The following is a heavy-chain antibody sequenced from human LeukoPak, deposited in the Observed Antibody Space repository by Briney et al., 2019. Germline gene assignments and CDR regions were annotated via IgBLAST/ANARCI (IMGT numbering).Heavy chain of an antibody. CDR1: GGTFSNYA. V-gene: IGHV1-69*04. J-gene: IGHJ6*02. CDR2: IIPILGIA. Sequence: SVQVTCKATGGTFSNYALSWLRQPAGQGLAWMGIIIPILGIANYAQKFQGRVTITADKSTCTAYMELSSLRSEDTAVYYCAREVGTEMATLKGHYYYGMDVWGQGTTVTVSS. D-gene: IGHD5-24*01. CDR3: AREVGTEMATLKGHYYYGMDV.